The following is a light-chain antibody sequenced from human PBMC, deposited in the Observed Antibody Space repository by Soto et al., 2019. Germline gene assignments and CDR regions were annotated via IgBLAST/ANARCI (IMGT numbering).Light chain of an antibody. CDR1: QSVSSN. J-gene: IGKJ1*01. CDR3: QQYNNWPPMA. CDR2: GAS. Sequence: EIVMTQSPATLSVSPGERATLSCRASQSVSSNLAWYPQKPGQAPRLLIYGASTRATGIPARFSGSGSGTEFTLTFSSLQSEDFAVYYCQQYNNWPPMAFGQGTKVEIK. V-gene: IGKV3-15*01.